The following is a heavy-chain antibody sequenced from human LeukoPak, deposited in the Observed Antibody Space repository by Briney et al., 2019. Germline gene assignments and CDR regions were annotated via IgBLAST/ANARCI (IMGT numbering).Heavy chain of an antibody. CDR3: AKASLSDPSGHYYYMDV. J-gene: IGHJ6*03. CDR2: ISGSGGST. Sequence: GGSLRLSCAASGFTFSSYAMSWVRQAPGKGLEWVSAISGSGGSTYYADSVKARFTISRDNSQNTVSLQLNNLRIEDTALYYCAKASLSDPSGHYYYMDVWGKGTTVTVSS. D-gene: IGHD3-3*01. CDR1: GFTFSSYA. V-gene: IGHV3-23*01.